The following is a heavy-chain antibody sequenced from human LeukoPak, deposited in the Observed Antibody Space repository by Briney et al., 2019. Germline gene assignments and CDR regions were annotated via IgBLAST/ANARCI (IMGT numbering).Heavy chain of an antibody. CDR3: ARDDEPGIAAAGTT. V-gene: IGHV3-23*01. Sequence: PGGSLTLSCAASGFTFTTYAMSWVRQAPGKGLEWVSASAGSDGSKYYGDSVKGRFTISRDNSKNTLDLQMNSLRAEDTAVYYCARDDEPGIAAAGTTWGQGTLVTVSS. J-gene: IGHJ5*02. D-gene: IGHD6-13*01. CDR2: SAGSDGSK. CDR1: GFTFTTYA.